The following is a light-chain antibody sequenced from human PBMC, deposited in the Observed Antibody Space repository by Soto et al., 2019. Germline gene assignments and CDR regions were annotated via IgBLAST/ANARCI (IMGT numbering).Light chain of an antibody. CDR3: PQSYSPLWT. CDR1: QSISSY. Sequence: DIQMTQSPSSLSASVGDRVTITCRASQSISSYLNWYQQKPGKAPKLLIYAASSLQSGVPSSFSRSGSGTDFTRTISSLQPEDFATDYWPQSYSPLWTFGQGTMVEIK. CDR2: AAS. V-gene: IGKV1-39*01. J-gene: IGKJ1*01.